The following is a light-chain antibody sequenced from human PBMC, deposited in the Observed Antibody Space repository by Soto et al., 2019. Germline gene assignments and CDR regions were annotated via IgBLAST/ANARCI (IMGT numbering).Light chain of an antibody. Sequence: QSALTQPRSVSGSPGQSVTISCTGTSSDVGGYNYVSWYQQHPGKAPKLMIYDVSKRPSGVPDRFSGSKSGNTASLTISGVQAEYEADYYCCSYAGSLGVFGSGTKLTVL. J-gene: IGLJ1*01. CDR1: SSDVGGYNY. V-gene: IGLV2-11*01. CDR2: DVS. CDR3: CSYAGSLGV.